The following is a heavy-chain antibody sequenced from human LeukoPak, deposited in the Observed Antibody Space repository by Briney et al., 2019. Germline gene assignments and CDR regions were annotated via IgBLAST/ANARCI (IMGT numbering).Heavy chain of an antibody. Sequence: SQTLSLTCTVSGGSISSGGYYWSWVRQPPGKGLEWIGYIYHSGSTYYNPSLKSRVTISVDTSKNQFSLKLSSVTAADTAVYYCARDRQQVVRGDYFDYWGQGTLVTVSS. J-gene: IGHJ4*02. CDR2: IYHSGST. CDR3: ARDRQQVVRGDYFDY. V-gene: IGHV4-30-2*01. CDR1: GGSISSGGYY. D-gene: IGHD6-13*01.